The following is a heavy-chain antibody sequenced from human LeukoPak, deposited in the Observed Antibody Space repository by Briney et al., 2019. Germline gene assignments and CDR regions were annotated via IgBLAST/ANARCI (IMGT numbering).Heavy chain of an antibody. CDR1: GGSISSYY. Sequence: SETLSLTCTVSGGSISSYYWSWVRQPAGKGLEWIGRIYTSGSTNYNPSLKSRVTMSVETSKNQFSLKLSSVTAADPAVYYCAAQMATRANNWFDPWGRGTLVTVSS. CDR3: AAQMATRANNWFDP. J-gene: IGHJ5*02. CDR2: IYTSGST. V-gene: IGHV4-4*07. D-gene: IGHD5-24*01.